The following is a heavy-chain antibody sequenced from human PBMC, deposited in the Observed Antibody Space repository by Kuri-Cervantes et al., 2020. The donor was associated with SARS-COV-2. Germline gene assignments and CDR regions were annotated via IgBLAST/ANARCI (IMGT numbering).Heavy chain of an antibody. J-gene: IGHJ6*04. V-gene: IGHV3-30*02. CDR1: GFTFSSYG. Sequence: GESLKISCAASGFTFSSYGMHWVRQAPGKGLEWVAFIRYDGSNKYYADSVKGRFTISRDNAKNSLYLQMNSLRAEDTAVYYCARDVYCSGGSCYSFGIDVWGKGTTVTVSS. CDR2: IRYDGSNK. CDR3: ARDVYCSGGSCYSFGIDV. D-gene: IGHD2-15*01.